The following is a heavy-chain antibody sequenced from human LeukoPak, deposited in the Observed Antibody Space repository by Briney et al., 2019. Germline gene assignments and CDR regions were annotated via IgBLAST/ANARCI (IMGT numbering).Heavy chain of an antibody. CDR1: GFRFTGYC. J-gene: IGHJ3*01. CDR3: AGGHGDGDYVNSFHR. D-gene: IGHD4-17*01. V-gene: IGHV5-51*01. CDR2: LYPDESNA. Sequence: GESLKISCKASGFRFTGYCIGWVRQVPGKGLEWMGILYPDESNAIYSPSLQGQVTMSVDKSIDTAYLQWSSLKAADTAMYYCAGGHGDGDYVNSFHRWGQGTMVSVSS.